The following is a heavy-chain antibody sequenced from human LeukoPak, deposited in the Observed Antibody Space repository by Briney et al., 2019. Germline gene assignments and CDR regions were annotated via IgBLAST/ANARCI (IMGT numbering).Heavy chain of an antibody. D-gene: IGHD6-6*01. CDR1: GFTFSSYG. J-gene: IGHJ4*02. V-gene: IGHV3-30*18. CDR3: AKDRPGPIDY. CDR2: ISYDGSNN. Sequence: GGSLRLSCAVSGFTFSSYGMHWVRQAPGKGLEWVAVISYDGSNNYYADSVKGRFTISRDNSISTLYLQMNSLTAEDTAVYYCAKDRPGPIDYWGQGTLVTVSS.